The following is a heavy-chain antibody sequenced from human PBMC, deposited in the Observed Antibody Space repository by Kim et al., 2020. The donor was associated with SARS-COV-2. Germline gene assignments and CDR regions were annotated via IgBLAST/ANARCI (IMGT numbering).Heavy chain of an antibody. Sequence: TYYTPSLQSLLTISVDTTRDQVSLGLSSVTAADTAIYYCARRTEEGGYFDYWGQGTLVTVSS. J-gene: IGHJ4*02. V-gene: IGHV4-39*01. CDR2: T. D-gene: IGHD3-16*01. CDR3: ARRTEEGGYFDY.